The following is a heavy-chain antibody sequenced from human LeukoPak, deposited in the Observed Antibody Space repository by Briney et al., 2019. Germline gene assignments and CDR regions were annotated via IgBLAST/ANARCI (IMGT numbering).Heavy chain of an antibody. CDR2: ISSSSSTI. D-gene: IGHD4-17*01. J-gene: IGHJ4*02. V-gene: IGHV3-48*02. CDR3: AREDYGEDY. CDR1: GCTLISYN. Sequence: GGSLRLSCAASGCTLISYNMTWVRQAPGKGLEWVSYISSSSSTIYYADSVTGRFTVSRDNAKNSLFLQMNSLRDEDTAVYYCAREDYGEDYWGQGTLVTVSS.